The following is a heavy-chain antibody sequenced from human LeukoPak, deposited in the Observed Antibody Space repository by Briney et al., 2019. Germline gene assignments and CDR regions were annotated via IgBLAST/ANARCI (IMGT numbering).Heavy chain of an antibody. V-gene: IGHV4-30-2*01. D-gene: IGHD2-2*01. CDR1: GGSISSGGYS. CDR3: ARDPSSTSPEEGYWYFDL. J-gene: IGHJ2*01. Sequence: PSQTLSLTCAVSGGSISSGGYSWSWIRQPPGKGLEWIGYIYHSGSTYYNPSLKSRVTISVDRSKNQFSLKLSSVTAADTAVYYCARDPSSTSPEEGYWYFDLWGRGTLVTASS. CDR2: IYHSGST.